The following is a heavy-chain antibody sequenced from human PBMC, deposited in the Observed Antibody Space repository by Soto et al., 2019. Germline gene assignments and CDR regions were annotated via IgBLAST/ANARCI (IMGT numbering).Heavy chain of an antibody. D-gene: IGHD6-19*01. V-gene: IGHV3-21*01. CDR1: GFTFSNYG. CDR2: ISSTSTYI. CDR3: ARGEGIDVAGTLDH. J-gene: IGHJ4*02. Sequence: EVQLVESGGGLVKPGGSLRLSCPASGFTFSNYGFHWVRQPQGKGLGWVSSISSTSTYIYYADSVERRFTISRDNAQKSLYLLITSLRAEDTAVYYCARGEGIDVAGTLDHWGRGALVTVSS.